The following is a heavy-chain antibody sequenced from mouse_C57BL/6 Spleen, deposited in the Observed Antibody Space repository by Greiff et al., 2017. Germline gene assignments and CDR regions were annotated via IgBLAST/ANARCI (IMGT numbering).Heavy chain of an antibody. CDR1: GFTFSDYY. CDR3: ARAPYGDAMDY. D-gene: IGHD1-1*02. CDR2: INYDGSST. Sequence: EVQLVESEGGLVQPGSSMKLSCTASGFTFSDYYMAWVRQVPEKGLEWVANINYDGSSTYYLDSLKSRFIISRDNAKNILYLQMSSLKSEDTATYYCARAPYGDAMDYWGQGTSGTVSS. J-gene: IGHJ4*01. V-gene: IGHV5-16*01.